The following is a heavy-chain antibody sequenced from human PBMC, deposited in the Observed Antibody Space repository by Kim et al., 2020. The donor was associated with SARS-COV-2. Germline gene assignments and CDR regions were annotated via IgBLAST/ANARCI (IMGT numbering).Heavy chain of an antibody. V-gene: IGHV3-74*01. CDR1: GLTLSGHS. Sequence: GGSLRLSCAASGLTLSGHSMHWVRQVPGKGLVWVSWINSVGTSTSYADSVKGRFTISRDNARNTLYLQMNSLRAEDTAVYSCAILGGDTLRYYWGQGTLVTVSS. J-gene: IGHJ4*02. CDR3: AILGGDTLRYY. D-gene: IGHD3-16*01. CDR2: INSVGTST.